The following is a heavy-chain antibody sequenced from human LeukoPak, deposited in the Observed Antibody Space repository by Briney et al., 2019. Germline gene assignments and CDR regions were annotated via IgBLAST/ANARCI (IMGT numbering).Heavy chain of an antibody. CDR2: IKQDGNEK. CDR3: ARKGYGDFWSGYLYFDY. D-gene: IGHD3-3*01. CDR1: GFTFSSYW. Sequence: GGSLRLSCAASGFTFSSYWMSWVRQAPGKGLEWVANIKQDGNEKYYVDSVKGRFTISRDNAKNSLYLQMNSLRAEDTAVYYCARKGYGDFWSGYLYFDYWGQGTLVTVSS. V-gene: IGHV3-7*01. J-gene: IGHJ4*02.